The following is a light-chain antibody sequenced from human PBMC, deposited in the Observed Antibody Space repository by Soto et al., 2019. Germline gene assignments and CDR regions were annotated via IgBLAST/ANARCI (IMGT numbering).Light chain of an antibody. Sequence: DIQLTKSPSSLSASVGDRITITCRASQSISTYLNWYQQKPGEAPTLLVYDSSTLQSGVPSRFSGSGFGAEFTLTVSSLQPEDFATYYCQQSYSNPTWTFGQGTKVEIK. J-gene: IGKJ1*01. CDR1: QSISTY. CDR3: QQSYSNPTWT. V-gene: IGKV1-39*01. CDR2: DSS.